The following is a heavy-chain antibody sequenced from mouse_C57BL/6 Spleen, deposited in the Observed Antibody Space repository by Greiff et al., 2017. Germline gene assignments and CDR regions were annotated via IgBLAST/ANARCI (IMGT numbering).Heavy chain of an antibody. CDR1: GFNIKDYY. V-gene: IGHV14-2*01. CDR3: ARSLQAYYSNYWYFDV. Sequence: EVKLVESGAELVKPGASVKLSCTASGFNIKDYYMHWVKQRTEQGLEWIGRIDPEDGETKYAPKFQGKATITADTSSNTAYLQLSSLTSEDTAVYYCARSLQAYYSNYWYFDVWGTGTTVTVSS. J-gene: IGHJ1*03. CDR2: IDPEDGET. D-gene: IGHD2-5*01.